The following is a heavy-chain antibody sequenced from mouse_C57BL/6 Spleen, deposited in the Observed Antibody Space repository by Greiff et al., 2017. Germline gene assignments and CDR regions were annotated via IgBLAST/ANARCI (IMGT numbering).Heavy chain of an antibody. Sequence: EVKLVESEGGLVQPGSSMKLSCTASGFTFSDYYMAWVRQVPEKGLEWVANINYDGSSTYYLDSLKSRFIISRDNAKKILYMQMSSLKSEDTATYYCARDSDYYGSGIHFDYWGQGTTLTVSS. J-gene: IGHJ2*01. CDR1: GFTFSDYY. CDR3: ARDSDYYGSGIHFDY. V-gene: IGHV5-16*01. D-gene: IGHD1-1*01. CDR2: INYDGSST.